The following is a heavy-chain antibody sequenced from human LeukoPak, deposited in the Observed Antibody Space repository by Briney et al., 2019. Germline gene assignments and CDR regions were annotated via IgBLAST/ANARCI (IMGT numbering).Heavy chain of an antibody. CDR2: ISWDGGST. CDR1: GFTFDDYA. V-gene: IGHV3-43D*03. CDR3: AKAKYDSYHDAFDI. J-gene: IGHJ3*02. Sequence: GGSLRLSCAASGFTFDDYAMHWVRQAPGKGLEWVSLISWDGGSTYYADSVKGRFTISRDNSKNSLYLQMNSLRAEDTALYYCAKAKYDSYHDAFDIWGQGTMVTVSS. D-gene: IGHD3-22*01.